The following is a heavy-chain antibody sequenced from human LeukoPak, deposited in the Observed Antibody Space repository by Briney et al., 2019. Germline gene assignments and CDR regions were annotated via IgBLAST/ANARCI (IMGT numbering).Heavy chain of an antibody. D-gene: IGHD3-3*01. CDR1: GGSFSGYS. J-gene: IGHJ4*02. V-gene: IGHV4-39*01. CDR3: ARAAEEWLLYRVYYFDY. CDR2: VYYSGST. Sequence: SETLSLTCAVSGGSFSGYSWNWIRQPPGKGLEWIGSVYYSGSTYYNPSLKSRVTISVDTSNNQFSLKLSSVTAADTAVYYCARAAEEWLLYRVYYFDYWGQGTLVAVSS.